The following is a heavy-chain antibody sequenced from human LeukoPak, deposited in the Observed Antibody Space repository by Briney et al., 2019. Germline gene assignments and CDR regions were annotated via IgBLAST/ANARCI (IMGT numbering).Heavy chain of an antibody. D-gene: IGHD3-10*01. CDR3: ARHSVYYGSGSYYNPFDP. V-gene: IGHV5-51*01. CDR1: GYSFTTYW. CDR2: ISPGDSDT. J-gene: IGHJ5*02. Sequence: GESLKISGKCSGYSFTTYWMGWVRQMPRKGLKWMGIISPGDSDTRYSPSFQGQVTISADKSINTDYLQWSSLKASDTAMYYCARHSVYYGSGSYYNPFDPWGQGTLVTVSS.